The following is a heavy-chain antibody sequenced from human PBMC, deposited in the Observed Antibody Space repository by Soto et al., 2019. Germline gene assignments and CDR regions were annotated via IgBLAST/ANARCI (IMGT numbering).Heavy chain of an antibody. D-gene: IGHD3-9*01. V-gene: IGHV3-30-3*01. CDR1: GFTFSSYA. J-gene: IGHJ6*02. CDR2: ISYDGSNK. CDR3: ARDRVLRYFDWLLSAPGMDV. Sequence: SLRLSCAASGFTFSSYAMHWVRQAPGKGLEWVAVISYDGSNKYYADSVKGRFTISRDNSKNTLYLQMNSLRAEDTAVYYCARDRVLRYFDWLLSAPGMDVWGQGTTVTVSS.